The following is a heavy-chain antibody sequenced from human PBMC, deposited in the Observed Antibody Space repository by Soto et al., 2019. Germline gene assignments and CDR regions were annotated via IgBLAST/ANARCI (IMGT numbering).Heavy chain of an antibody. CDR2: IYWDDDK. J-gene: IGHJ5*02. CDR3: AHSPGLDYGDYVGPLTYNWFDP. D-gene: IGHD4-17*01. Sequence: GSGPTLVNPTQTLTLTCTFSGFSLSTSGVGVGWIRQPPGKALEWLALIYWDDDKRYSPSLKSRLTITKDTSKNQVVLTMTNMDPVDTATYYCAHSPGLDYGDYVGPLTYNWFDPWGQGTLVTVSS. V-gene: IGHV2-5*02. CDR1: GFSLSTSGVG.